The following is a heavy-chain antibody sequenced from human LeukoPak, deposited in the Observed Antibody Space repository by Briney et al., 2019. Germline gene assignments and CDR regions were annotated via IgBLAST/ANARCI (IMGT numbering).Heavy chain of an antibody. V-gene: IGHV1-69*01. J-gene: IGHJ1*01. CDR3: GGLYYDSSGYWRFAEYFQH. Sequence: ASVKVSCKASGGTFSSYAISWVRQAPGQGLEWMGGIIPIFGTANYAQKFQGRVTITADESTSTAYMELSSLRSEDTAVYYCGGLYYDSSGYWRFAEYFQHWGQGTLVTVSS. D-gene: IGHD3-22*01. CDR2: IIPIFGTA. CDR1: GGTFSSYA.